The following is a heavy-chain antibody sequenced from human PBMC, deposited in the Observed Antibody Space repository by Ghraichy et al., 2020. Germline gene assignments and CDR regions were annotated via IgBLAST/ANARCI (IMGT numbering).Heavy chain of an antibody. Sequence: SETLSLTCTVSGGSISSGGYYWSWIRQHPGKGLEWIGYIYYSGSTYYNPSLKSRVTISVDTSKNQFSLKLSSVTAADTAVYYCARGTIAAASGYYFDYWGQGTLVTVSS. CDR1: GGSISSGGYY. D-gene: IGHD6-13*01. V-gene: IGHV4-31*03. CDR2: IYYSGST. CDR3: ARGTIAAASGYYFDY. J-gene: IGHJ4*02.